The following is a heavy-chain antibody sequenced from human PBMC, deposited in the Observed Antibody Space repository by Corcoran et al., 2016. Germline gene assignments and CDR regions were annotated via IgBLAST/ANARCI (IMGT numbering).Heavy chain of an antibody. CDR2: IKSKTDGGTT. D-gene: IGHD2-15*01. Sequence: EVQLVESGGGLVKPGGSLRLSCAASGFTFSNAWMSWVRQAPGKGLEWVGRIKSKTDGGTTDYAAPVKGRFTISRDDSKNTMYLQMNSLKTEDTVVYDCTSYPRGYCSGGSCYYYYYGMDVWGQGTTVTVSS. CDR3: TSYPRGYCSGGSCYYYYYGMDV. J-gene: IGHJ6*02. V-gene: IGHV3-15*01. CDR1: GFTFSNAW.